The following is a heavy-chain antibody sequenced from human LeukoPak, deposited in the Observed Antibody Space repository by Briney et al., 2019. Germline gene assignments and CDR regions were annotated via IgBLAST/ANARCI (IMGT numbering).Heavy chain of an antibody. V-gene: IGHV3-53*01. J-gene: IGHJ4*02. Sequence: GGSLRLSCAASGFTVSNNYISWVREAPGKGLEWVSVIYSGGSTKYADSVKARFTISRDNSKNTVYLQMNSLRADDTAVYYCARATLDNWGQGTLVTVSS. CDR3: ARATLDN. CDR2: IYSGGST. CDR1: GFTVSNNY.